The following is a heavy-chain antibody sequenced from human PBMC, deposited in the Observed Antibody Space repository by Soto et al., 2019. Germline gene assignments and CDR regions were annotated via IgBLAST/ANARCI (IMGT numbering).Heavy chain of an antibody. Sequence: QVQLVQSGAEVKKPGASVKVSCKASGSTFPSSTVSWVRQAPGQGLEWMGWINAHNGNTKYAQKFQGRLTMTTDTSTGTGYMELRSLRSDDTARYFCAIADYGDPDYWGQGTLVNVSS. V-gene: IGHV1-18*01. CDR3: AIADYGDPDY. CDR1: GSTFPSST. CDR2: INAHNGNT. D-gene: IGHD4-17*01. J-gene: IGHJ4*02.